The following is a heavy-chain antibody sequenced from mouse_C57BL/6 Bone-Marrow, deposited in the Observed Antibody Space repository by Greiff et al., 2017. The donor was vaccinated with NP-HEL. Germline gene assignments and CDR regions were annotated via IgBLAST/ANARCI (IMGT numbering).Heavy chain of an antibody. CDR2: INPYNGGT. CDR1: GYTFTDYY. Sequence: EVQLQQSGPVLVKPGASVKMSCKASGYTFTDYYMNWVKQSHGKSLEWIGVINPYNGGTSYNQKFKGKATLTVDKSSSTAYMELNSLTSEDSAVYYCARRVFNRYWYFDVWGTGTTVTVSS. CDR3: ARRVFNRYWYFDV. V-gene: IGHV1-19*01. J-gene: IGHJ1*03.